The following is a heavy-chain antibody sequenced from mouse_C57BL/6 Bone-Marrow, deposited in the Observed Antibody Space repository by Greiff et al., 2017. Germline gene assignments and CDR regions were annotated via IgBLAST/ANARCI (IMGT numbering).Heavy chain of an antibody. CDR2: IYPGDGDT. V-gene: IGHV1-82*01. CDR1: GYAISSAW. Sequence: PLPASGVELVKPGASVKISCKASGYAISSAWMNWVKQRPGKGLEWIGRIYPGDGDTNYNGKFKGKATLTADKSSSTAYMQLSSLTSEDSAVYFCARGWLLRDYWGRGTTLTVSS. D-gene: IGHD2-3*01. J-gene: IGHJ2*01. CDR3: ARGWLLRDY.